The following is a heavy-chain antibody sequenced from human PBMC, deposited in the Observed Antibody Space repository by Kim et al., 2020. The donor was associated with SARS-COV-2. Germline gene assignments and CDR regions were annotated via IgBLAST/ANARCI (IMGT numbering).Heavy chain of an antibody. J-gene: IGHJ4*02. CDR1: GGSFSGYY. CDR2: INHSGST. CDR3: ARGVVIAIIDY. V-gene: IGHV4-34*01. D-gene: IGHD2-21*01. Sequence: SETLSLTCAVYGGSFSGYYWSWIRQPPGKGLEWIGEINHSGSTNYNPSLKSRVTISVDTSKNQFSLKLSSVTAADTAVYYCARGVVIAIIDYWGQGTLVTVSS.